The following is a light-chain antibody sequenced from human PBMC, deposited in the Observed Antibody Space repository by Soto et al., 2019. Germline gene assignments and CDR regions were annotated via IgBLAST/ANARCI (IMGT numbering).Light chain of an antibody. J-gene: IGLJ2*01. Sequence: QSVLTQPASVSGSPGQSITISCTGTSSAVGSYDLVSWYQHFPGKAPKLIIYEGNKRPSGASNRFSGSKSDNTASLTISGLQAEDEADYYCCSYAGSSTVLFGGGTKLTVL. V-gene: IGLV2-23*01. CDR3: CSYAGSSTVL. CDR1: SSAVGSYDL. CDR2: EGN.